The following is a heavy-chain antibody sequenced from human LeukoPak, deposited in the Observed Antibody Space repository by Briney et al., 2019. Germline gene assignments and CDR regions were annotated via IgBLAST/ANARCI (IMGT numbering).Heavy chain of an antibody. J-gene: IGHJ4*02. CDR1: GFTFSSYA. CDR3: ARDPPTIFGVPSGYFDY. CDR2: ISYDGSNK. D-gene: IGHD3-3*01. V-gene: IGHV3-30-3*01. Sequence: GRSLRLSCAASGFTFSSYAMHWVRQAPGKGLEWVAVISYDGSNKYYADSVKGRFTISRDNSKNTLYLQMNSLRAEDTAVYYCARDPPTIFGVPSGYFDYWGQGTLVTVSS.